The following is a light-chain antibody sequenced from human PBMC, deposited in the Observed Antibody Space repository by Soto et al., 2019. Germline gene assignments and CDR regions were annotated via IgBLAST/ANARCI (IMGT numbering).Light chain of an antibody. J-gene: IGKJ5*01. Sequence: LTPSPRTLSVSPGDIAPLSCRASQSVTRTLAWYQEKPGQAPRLVISGASTRATRIPARFSGSGSGTEFSLTISSLQYEDFAVYFCQQYNNSAPITYGQGT. CDR1: QSVTRT. CDR3: QQYNNSAPIT. V-gene: IGKV3-15*01. CDR2: GAS.